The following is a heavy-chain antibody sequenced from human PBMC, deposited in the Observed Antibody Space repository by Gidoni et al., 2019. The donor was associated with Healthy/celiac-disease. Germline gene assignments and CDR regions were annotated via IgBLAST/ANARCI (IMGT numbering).Heavy chain of an antibody. CDR1: GFTFSSYA. Sequence: EVQLLESGGGLVQPGGSLRLSCAASGFTFSSYAMGWVRQAPGKGLEWVSGSSGGGGSTYYADSVKGRFTISRDNSKNTLYLQMNSLRAEDTAVYYCATPGGYDILTGYYHFDYWGQGTLVTVSS. CDR3: ATPGGYDILTGYYHFDY. V-gene: IGHV3-23*01. D-gene: IGHD3-9*01. CDR2: SSGGGGST. J-gene: IGHJ4*02.